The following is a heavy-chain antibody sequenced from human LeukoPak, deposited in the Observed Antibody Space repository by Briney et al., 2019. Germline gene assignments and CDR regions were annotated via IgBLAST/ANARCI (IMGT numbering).Heavy chain of an antibody. CDR3: ARGVDLWFGEFYYFDY. V-gene: IGHV4-31*03. Sequence: SETLSLTCTVSGGSISSGGYYWSWIRQHPGKGLEWIGYIYYSGSTYYNPSLKSRVTISVDTSKNQFSLELSSVTAADTAVYYCARGVDLWFGEFYYFDYWGQGTLVTVSS. CDR1: GGSISSGGYY. J-gene: IGHJ4*02. CDR2: IYYSGST. D-gene: IGHD3-10*01.